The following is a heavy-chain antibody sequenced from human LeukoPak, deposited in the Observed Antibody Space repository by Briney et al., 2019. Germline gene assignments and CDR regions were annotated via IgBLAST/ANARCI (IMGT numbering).Heavy chain of an antibody. D-gene: IGHD3-10*01. CDR3: AKDIFTMVRGVVDY. V-gene: IGHV3-30*02. Sequence: PGGSLRLSCAASGFTFSSYGMHWVRQASGKGLEWVAFIRYDGSNKYYADSVKGRFTISRDNSKNTLYLQMNSLRAEDTALYYCAKDIFTMVRGVVDYWGQGTLVTVSS. J-gene: IGHJ4*02. CDR1: GFTFSSYG. CDR2: IRYDGSNK.